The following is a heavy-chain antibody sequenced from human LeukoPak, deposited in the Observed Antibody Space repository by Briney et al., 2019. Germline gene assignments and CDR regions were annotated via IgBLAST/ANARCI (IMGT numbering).Heavy chain of an antibody. V-gene: IGHV3-9*01. CDR1: GFTFDDYA. J-gene: IGHJ5*02. CDR3: AKGVGYSSGWTDNWFDP. D-gene: IGHD6-19*01. CDR2: IGWNSGSI. Sequence: GGSLRLSCAASGFTFDDYAMHLVRQAPGKGLESVSGIGWNSGSIGYADSVKGRFTISRDNAKNSLYLQMNSLRAEDTALYYCAKGVGYSSGWTDNWFDPWGQGTLVTVSS.